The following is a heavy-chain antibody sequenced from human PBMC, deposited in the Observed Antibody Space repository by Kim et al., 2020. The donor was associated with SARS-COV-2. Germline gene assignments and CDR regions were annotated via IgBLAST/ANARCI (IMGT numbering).Heavy chain of an antibody. J-gene: IGHJ1*01. D-gene: IGHD3-22*01. Sequence: ASVKVSCKASGYTFTGYYMHWVRQAPGQGLEWMGRINPNSGGTNYAQKFQGRVTMTRDTSISTAYMELSRLRSDDTAVYYCARTSYDSSGYYPAEYFQHWGQGTLVTVSS. CDR3: ARTSYDSSGYYPAEYFQH. CDR2: INPNSGGT. CDR1: GYTFTGYY. V-gene: IGHV1-2*06.